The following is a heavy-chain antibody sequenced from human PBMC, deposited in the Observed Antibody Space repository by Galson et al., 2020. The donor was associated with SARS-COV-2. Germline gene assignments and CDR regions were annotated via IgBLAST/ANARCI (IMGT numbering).Heavy chain of an antibody. CDR2: IYTSGST. V-gene: IGHV4-4*07. D-gene: IGHD6-13*01. CDR3: ARDAEATAGRSFDY. CDR1: GGSISNYY. Sequence: ASETLSLTCTVSGGSISNYYWSWIRQPAGKGLEWIGRIYTSGSTNYHPSLRGRVTMSVDTSKNQFSLNLSSVTAADTAIYYCARDAEATAGRSFDYWGQGTLVTVSS. J-gene: IGHJ4*02.